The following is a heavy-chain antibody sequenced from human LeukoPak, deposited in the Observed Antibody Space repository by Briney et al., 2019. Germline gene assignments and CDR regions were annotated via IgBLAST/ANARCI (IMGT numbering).Heavy chain of an antibody. D-gene: IGHD5-12*01. CDR3: VRHGVLKYGGDEKRFDY. Sequence: PSETLSLTCTVSGGSISSSRYFWGWIRQPPGKGLEWIGSIYYSGSTYYNPSLESRVTITVDTSKNQFSLKLNSVTAAVTALYYCVRHGVLKYGGDEKRFDYWGQGTLVTVSS. J-gene: IGHJ4*02. V-gene: IGHV4-39*01. CDR2: IYYSGST. CDR1: GGSISSSRYF.